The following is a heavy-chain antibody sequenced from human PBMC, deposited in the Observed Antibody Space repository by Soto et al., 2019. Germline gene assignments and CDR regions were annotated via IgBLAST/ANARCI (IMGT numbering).Heavy chain of an antibody. J-gene: IGHJ4*02. CDR1: GFTFSSYG. Sequence: ESGGGVVQPGRSLRLSCAASGFTFSSYGMHWVRQASGKGLEWVAVIWYDGSNKYYADSVKGRYTISRDNSKNTLYLQMNSLRAEDTAVYYCARGSGAGTTPLDYWGQGTLVTVSS. CDR2: IWYDGSNK. V-gene: IGHV3-33*01. D-gene: IGHD1-1*01. CDR3: ARGSGAGTTPLDY.